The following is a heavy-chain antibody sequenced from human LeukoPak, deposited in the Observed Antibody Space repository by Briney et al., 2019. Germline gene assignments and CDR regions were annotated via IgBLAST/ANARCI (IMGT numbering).Heavy chain of an antibody. J-gene: IGHJ6*03. Sequence: AGGSLRLSCAASGFTFSSYSMNWVRQATGKGLEWVSSISSSSSYIYYADSVKGRFTISRDNGKNSLYLQMNSLRAEDTAVYYCARYLSYHYYMDVWGKGTTVTVSS. V-gene: IGHV3-21*01. CDR3: ARYLSYHYYMDV. CDR2: ISSSSSYI. CDR1: GFTFSSYS.